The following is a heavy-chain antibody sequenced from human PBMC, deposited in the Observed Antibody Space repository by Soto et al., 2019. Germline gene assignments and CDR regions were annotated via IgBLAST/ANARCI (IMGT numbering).Heavy chain of an antibody. CDR3: ARTDRDFYGLDV. CDR1: GFTFRNYD. V-gene: IGHV3-13*05. J-gene: IGHJ6*02. Sequence: EVRLVESGGGLVQPGGSLRLSCEASGFTFRNYDMHWVRQGTGKGLEWVSGISAAGDPDYADSVEGRFTISRENAQNSFFLQINSLRVGDTAVYYCARTDRDFYGLDVWGQGTTVIVSS. CDR2: ISAAGDP.